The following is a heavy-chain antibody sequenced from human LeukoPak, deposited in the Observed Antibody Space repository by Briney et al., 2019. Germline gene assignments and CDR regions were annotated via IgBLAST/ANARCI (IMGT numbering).Heavy chain of an antibody. CDR3: ARVGYGGGWYYYGMDV. Sequence: PSETLSLTCTVSGYSISSGYYWGWIRQPPGKGLEWIGSIYHSGSTYYNPSLKSRVTISVDTSKNQFSLKLSSVTAADTAVYYCARVGYGGGWYYYGMDVWGQGTTVTVSS. CDR1: GYSISSGYY. D-gene: IGHD6-19*01. CDR2: IYHSGST. V-gene: IGHV4-38-2*02. J-gene: IGHJ6*02.